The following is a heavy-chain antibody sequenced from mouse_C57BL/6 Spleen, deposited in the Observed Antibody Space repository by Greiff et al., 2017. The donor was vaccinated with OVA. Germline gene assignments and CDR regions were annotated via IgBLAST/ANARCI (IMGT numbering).Heavy chain of an antibody. Sequence: VQLQQPGAELVRPGSSVKLSCKASGYTFTSYWMDWVKQRPGQGLEWIGNIYPSDSETHYNQKFKDKATLTVDKSSSTAYMQLSSLTSEDSAVYYCARRGYDYDGGFAYWGQGTLVTVSA. V-gene: IGHV1-61*01. CDR2: IYPSDSET. CDR1: GYTFTSYW. D-gene: IGHD2-4*01. J-gene: IGHJ3*01. CDR3: ARRGYDYDGGFAY.